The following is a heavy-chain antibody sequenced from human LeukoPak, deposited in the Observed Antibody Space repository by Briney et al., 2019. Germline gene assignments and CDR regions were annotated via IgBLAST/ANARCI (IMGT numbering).Heavy chain of an antibody. CDR2: ISHSGSA. J-gene: IGHJ6*03. V-gene: IGHV4-34*01. D-gene: IGHD3-22*01. CDR1: GGSFSGYY. Sequence: SETLSLTCAVYGGSFSGYYWSWIRQPPGKGLEWVGEISHSGSATYSPSLKSRLTISVDKSKNQFSLKLTSVTAADTAVYYCARLTYYRESNGYWEGGRRAYPYSSYMDVWGKGTTVIISS. CDR3: ARLTYYRESNGYWEGGRRAYPYSSYMDV.